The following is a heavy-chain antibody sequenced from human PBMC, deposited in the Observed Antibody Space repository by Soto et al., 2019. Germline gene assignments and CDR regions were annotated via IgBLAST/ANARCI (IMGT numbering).Heavy chain of an antibody. V-gene: IGHV3-33*01. J-gene: IGHJ4*02. D-gene: IGHD6-19*01. CDR1: GFNFSSYG. CDR2: IWYDGSNK. CDR3: ARDKVAVAGLTDY. Sequence: VGSLRLSCAASGFNFSSYGMHWVRQAPGKGLEWVAVIWYDGSNKYYADSVKGRFTISRDNSKNTLYLQMNSLRAEDTAVYYCARDKVAVAGLTDYWGQGTLVTVSS.